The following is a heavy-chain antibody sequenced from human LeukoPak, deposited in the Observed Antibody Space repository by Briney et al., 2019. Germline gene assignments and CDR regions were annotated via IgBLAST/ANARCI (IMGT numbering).Heavy chain of an antibody. Sequence: GGCLRLSCAASGVTFSSDAMSWGGEAPGKGLGWVSAISGSGGSTYYAESVKARFTISRDNSKNTLYLQMNSLRAEDTAVYYCAKATSGCQTPGFCRYFDYWGQGTLVTVSS. D-gene: IGHD6-19*01. CDR2: ISGSGGST. J-gene: IGHJ4*02. CDR1: GVTFSSDA. V-gene: IGHV3-23*01. CDR3: AKATSGCQTPGFCRYFDY.